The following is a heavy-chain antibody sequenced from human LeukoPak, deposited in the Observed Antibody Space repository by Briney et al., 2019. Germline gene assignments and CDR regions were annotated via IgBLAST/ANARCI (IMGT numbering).Heavy chain of an antibody. CDR3: AREAIDIVVVVAAHDAFDI. V-gene: IGHV3-21*01. Sequence: GGSLRLSCAASGFTFSSYSMNWVRQAPGKGLEWVSSISSSSSYIYYADSVKGRFTISRDSAKNSLYLQMNSLRAEDTAVYYCAREAIDIVVVVAAHDAFDIWGQGTMVTVSS. J-gene: IGHJ3*02. CDR2: ISSSSSYI. D-gene: IGHD2-15*01. CDR1: GFTFSSYS.